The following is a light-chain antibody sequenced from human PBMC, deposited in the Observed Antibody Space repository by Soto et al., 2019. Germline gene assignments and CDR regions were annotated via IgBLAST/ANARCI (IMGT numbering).Light chain of an antibody. V-gene: IGKV3-11*01. Sequence: EIVLTQSPATLSLYPGERATLSCRASQSVSSYLAWYQQKPGQAPRLLIYDASNRATGIPARFSGSGSGPDFTLTISSLEPEDFAVYYCQPRSNWPPVFGPGTKVDIK. J-gene: IGKJ3*01. CDR2: DAS. CDR3: QPRSNWPPV. CDR1: QSVSSY.